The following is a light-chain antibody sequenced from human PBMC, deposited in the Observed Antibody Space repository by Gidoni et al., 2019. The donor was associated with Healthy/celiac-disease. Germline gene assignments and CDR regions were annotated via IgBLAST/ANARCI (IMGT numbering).Light chain of an antibody. V-gene: IGLV2-14*01. CDR1: SSDVGGYNY. CDR2: DVS. CDR3: SSYTSSRTTV. Sequence: HSALTPPASVSASPGPSLTISCTGTSSDVGGYNYFSWYQQHQGKAPKLMIYDVSNWPSGVSNRLSGSKSGNTASLTISGLQAEDEADYYCSSYTSSRTTVFGGGTKLTVL. J-gene: IGLJ2*01.